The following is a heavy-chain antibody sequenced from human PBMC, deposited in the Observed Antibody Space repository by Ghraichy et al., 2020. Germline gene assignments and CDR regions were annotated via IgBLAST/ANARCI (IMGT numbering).Heavy chain of an antibody. Sequence: SVKVSCKASGGTFSSYAISWVRQAPGQGLEWMGGIIPIFGTANYAQKFQGRVTITADESTSTAYMELSSLRSEDTAVYYCASGMDTANEPYYFDYWGQGTLVTVSS. J-gene: IGHJ4*02. CDR2: IIPIFGTA. CDR3: ASGMDTANEPYYFDY. CDR1: GGTFSSYA. D-gene: IGHD5-18*01. V-gene: IGHV1-69*13.